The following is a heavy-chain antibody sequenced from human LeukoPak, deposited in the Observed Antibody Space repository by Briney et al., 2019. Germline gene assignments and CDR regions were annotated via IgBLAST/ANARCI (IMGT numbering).Heavy chain of an antibody. V-gene: IGHV4-34*01. CDR1: GGSFSGYY. J-gene: IGHJ6*02. Sequence: SETLSLTCAVYGGSFSGYYWSWIRQPPGKGLEWIGGINHSGSTNYNPSLKSRVTISVDTSKNQFSLKLSSVTAADTAVYYCARSGLRWSYYYYGMDVWGQGTTVTVSS. CDR2: INHSGST. D-gene: IGHD4-23*01. CDR3: ARSGLRWSYYYYGMDV.